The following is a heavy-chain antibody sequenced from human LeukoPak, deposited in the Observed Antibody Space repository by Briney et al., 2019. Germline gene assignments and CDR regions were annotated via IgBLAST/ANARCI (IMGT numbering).Heavy chain of an antibody. J-gene: IGHJ6*02. Sequence: ASVKVSCKASGYTFTSYGISWVRQAPGQGLEWMGWISAYNGNTNYAQKLQGRVTMTTDTSTSTAYVKLRSLRSDDTDVYYCARVQYYDILTGSYYYYGMDVWGQGTTVTVSS. D-gene: IGHD3-9*01. CDR3: ARVQYYDILTGSYYYYGMDV. V-gene: IGHV1-18*01. CDR2: ISAYNGNT. CDR1: GYTFTSYG.